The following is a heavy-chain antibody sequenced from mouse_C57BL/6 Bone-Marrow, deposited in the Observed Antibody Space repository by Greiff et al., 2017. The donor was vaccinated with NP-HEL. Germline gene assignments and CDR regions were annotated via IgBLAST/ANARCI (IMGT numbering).Heavy chain of an antibody. CDR1: GYTFTSYW. CDR2: IDPSDSYT. CDR3: ARCYYYPLDAMDY. J-gene: IGHJ4*01. D-gene: IGHD2-3*01. V-gene: IGHV1-69*01. Sequence: QVQLQQPGAELVMPGASVKLSCEASGYTFTSYWMHWVKQRPGQGLEWIGEIDPSDSYTNYNQKFKGKSTLTVDKSSSTAYMQLSSLTSEDSAVYYCARCYYYPLDAMDYWGQGTSVTVSS.